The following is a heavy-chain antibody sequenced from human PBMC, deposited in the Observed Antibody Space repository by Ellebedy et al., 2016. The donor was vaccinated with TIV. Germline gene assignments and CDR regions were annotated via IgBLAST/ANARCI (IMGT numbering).Heavy chain of an antibody. J-gene: IGHJ6*02. Sequence: ASVKVSCXASGYTFTGQYIHWVRQAPGQGLEWMGWISAYNGNTNYAQKLQGRVTMTTDTSTSTAYMELRSLRSDDTAVYYCARDGRPTMVRGVMTYYYYGMDVWGQGTTVTVSS. D-gene: IGHD3-10*01. V-gene: IGHV1-18*01. CDR3: ARDGRPTMVRGVMTYYYYGMDV. CDR2: ISAYNGNT. CDR1: GYTFTGQY.